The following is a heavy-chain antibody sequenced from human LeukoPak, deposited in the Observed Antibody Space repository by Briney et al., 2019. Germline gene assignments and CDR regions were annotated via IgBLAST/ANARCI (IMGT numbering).Heavy chain of an antibody. CDR3: TRPLEYSRSSFDY. J-gene: IGHJ4*02. CDR2: ISTISNTI. V-gene: IGHV3-48*01. D-gene: IGHD6-6*01. Sequence: GGSLRLSCAASGFTFSSYSMNWVRQAPGKGLEWVSYISTISNTIYYADSVKGRFTISRDNAKNSLYLQMNSLRAEDTAVYYCTRPLEYSRSSFDYWGQGTLVTVSS. CDR1: GFTFSSYS.